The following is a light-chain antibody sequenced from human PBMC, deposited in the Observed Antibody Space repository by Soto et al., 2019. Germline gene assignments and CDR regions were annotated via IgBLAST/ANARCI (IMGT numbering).Light chain of an antibody. Sequence: DNQLPLSPSTLSAAIAPSFTITFRASQKIRNLLAWYQQKPGRAPKPLIFDASTLRTGVPSRFSGSGSGSEFNFTISGLQPDDFATYFCQQYYTYATFGHVTRLEVK. CDR2: DAS. J-gene: IGKJ5*01. V-gene: IGKV1-5*01. CDR1: QKIRNL. CDR3: QQYYTYAT.